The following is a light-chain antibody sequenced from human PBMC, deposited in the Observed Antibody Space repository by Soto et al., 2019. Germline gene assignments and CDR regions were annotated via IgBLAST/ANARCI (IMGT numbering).Light chain of an antibody. J-gene: IGLJ2*01. CDR2: EVS. Sequence: QSVLTQPPSASGSPGQSVTISCTGTSSDVGGYNYVSWYQQHPGKAPNLMIYEVSKRPSGVPDRFSGSKSGNTASLTVSGRQAEDEADYYCSSYAGSNKAVFGGGTKLTVL. V-gene: IGLV2-8*01. CDR1: SSDVGGYNY. CDR3: SSYAGSNKAV.